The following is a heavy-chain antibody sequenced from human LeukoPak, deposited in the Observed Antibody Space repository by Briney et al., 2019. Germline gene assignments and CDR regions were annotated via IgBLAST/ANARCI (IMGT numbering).Heavy chain of an antibody. Sequence: GGSLRLSCAASGFTFSSYGMHWVRQAPGKGLEWVAAISGSGAHTYYADSVKGRFTISRDNAKNSLYLQMNSLRAEDTAVYYCARIDYGDYPYYYYYMDVWGKGTTVTISS. CDR2: ISGSGAHT. J-gene: IGHJ6*03. CDR3: ARIDYGDYPYYYYYMDV. CDR1: GFTFSSYG. V-gene: IGHV3-21*01. D-gene: IGHD4-17*01.